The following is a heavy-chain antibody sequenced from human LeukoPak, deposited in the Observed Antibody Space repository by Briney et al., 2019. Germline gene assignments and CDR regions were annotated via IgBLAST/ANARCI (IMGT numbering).Heavy chain of an antibody. D-gene: IGHD3-10*01. Sequence: GGSLRLSCAASGFTFSDYYMSWIRQAPGKGLEWVSYISSSGSTIYYADSVKGRFTISRDNSKNTLYLQMNSLRAEDTALYYCAKDMRVVRGALYYYGMDVWGQGTTVTVSS. CDR2: ISSSGSTI. J-gene: IGHJ6*02. CDR3: AKDMRVVRGALYYYGMDV. V-gene: IGHV3-11*01. CDR1: GFTFSDYY.